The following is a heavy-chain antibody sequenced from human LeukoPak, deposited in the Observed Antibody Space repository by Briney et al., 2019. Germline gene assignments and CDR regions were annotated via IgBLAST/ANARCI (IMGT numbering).Heavy chain of an antibody. Sequence: ASVKLSFTASGYTFTGNYIHWLRQAPGQGLEWLGWIDANNGGTKSAHKFQGRVTMSRATSISTTYMYLRIISPTDAAAYYCARDPSLVTLYFFDYWGQGTLVTVSS. J-gene: IGHJ4*02. V-gene: IGHV1-2*02. CDR2: IDANNGGT. CDR3: ARDPSLVTLYFFDY. D-gene: IGHD4-11*01. CDR1: GYTFTGNY.